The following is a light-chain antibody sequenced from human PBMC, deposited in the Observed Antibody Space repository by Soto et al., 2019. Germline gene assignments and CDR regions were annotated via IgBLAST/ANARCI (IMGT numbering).Light chain of an antibody. CDR3: QQSYITPPIT. J-gene: IGKJ5*01. CDR1: QGISTF. V-gene: IGKV1-39*01. CDR2: AAS. Sequence: IQLTQSPSSLSASVGDRVTITCRASQGISTFLAWYQQKPGKAPKPLIYAASTLQSGVPSRFSGSGSGTDFTLTIDGLQPEDFAVYYCQQSYITPPITFGQGTRLEIK.